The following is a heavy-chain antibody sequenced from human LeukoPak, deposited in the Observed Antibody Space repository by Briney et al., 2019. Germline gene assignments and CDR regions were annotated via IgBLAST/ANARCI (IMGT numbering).Heavy chain of an antibody. CDR3: AREGGGVGATNWFDP. CDR1: GGSISSSGYY. Sequence: SETLSLTCTVSGGSISSSGYYWGWIRQPPGKGLEWIGSIYYSGSTYYNPSLKSRVTISVDTSKNQFSLKLSSVTAADTAVYYCAREGGGVGATNWFDPWGQGTLVTVSS. J-gene: IGHJ5*02. CDR2: IYYSGST. V-gene: IGHV4-39*07. D-gene: IGHD1-26*01.